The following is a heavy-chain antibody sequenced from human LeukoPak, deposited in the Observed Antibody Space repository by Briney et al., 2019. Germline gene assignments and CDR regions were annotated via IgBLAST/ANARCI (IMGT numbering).Heavy chain of an antibody. J-gene: IGHJ6*03. D-gene: IGHD2-15*01. V-gene: IGHV4-39*07. CDR3: ARIIGYCSGGSCYAHYYYYYMDV. Sequence: PSETLSLTCTVFGGSISSSSYYWGWIRQPPGKGLEWIGSIYYSGSTYYNPSLKSRVTMSLDTSKNQFSLKLSSVTAADTAVYYCARIIGYCSGGSCYAHYYYYYMDVWGKGTTVTISS. CDR1: GGSISSSSYY. CDR2: IYYSGST.